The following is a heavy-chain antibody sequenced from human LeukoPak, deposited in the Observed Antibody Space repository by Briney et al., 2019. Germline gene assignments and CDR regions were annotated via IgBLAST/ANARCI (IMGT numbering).Heavy chain of an antibody. D-gene: IGHD3-3*01. J-gene: IGHJ4*02. CDR3: ARGRLTIFGVVTSLDFDY. Sequence: GASVKVSCNASGYTFTSYDINWVRQATGQGLEWMGWMNPNSGNTGYAQKFQGRVTITRNTSISTAYMELSSLRSEDTAVYYCARGRLTIFGVVTSLDFDYWGQGTLVTVSS. CDR1: GYTFTSYD. V-gene: IGHV1-8*03. CDR2: MNPNSGNT.